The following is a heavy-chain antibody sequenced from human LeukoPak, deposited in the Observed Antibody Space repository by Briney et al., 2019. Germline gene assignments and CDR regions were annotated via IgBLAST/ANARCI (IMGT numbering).Heavy chain of an antibody. CDR1: GVSIGSHF. CDR2: ISASGTT. J-gene: IGHJ3*02. CDR3: ARAYCGGECTAGGAFDI. D-gene: IGHD2-21*01. Sequence: RSETLSLTCSVSGVSIGSHFWSWVRQPAGKALEWIGRISASGTTSSSPSLNSRVTMSLDTSRNRFSLKLNSVTAADTAVYYCARAYCGGECTAGGAFDIWGQGTMVTVSS. V-gene: IGHV4-4*07.